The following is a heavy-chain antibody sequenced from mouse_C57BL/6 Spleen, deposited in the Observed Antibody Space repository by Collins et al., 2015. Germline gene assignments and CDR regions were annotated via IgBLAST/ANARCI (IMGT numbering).Heavy chain of an antibody. V-gene: IGHV1-69*01. CDR3: ARRPVYAMDY. Sequence: QVQLQQPGAELVMPGASVKLSCKASGYTFTSYWMHWVKQRPGQGLEWIGEIDPSDSYTNYNQKFKGKSTLTVDKSSSTAYMQLSSLTSEDSAVYYCARRPVYAMDYWGQGTSVTVSS. CDR1: GYTFTSYW. J-gene: IGHJ4*01. CDR2: IDPSDSYT.